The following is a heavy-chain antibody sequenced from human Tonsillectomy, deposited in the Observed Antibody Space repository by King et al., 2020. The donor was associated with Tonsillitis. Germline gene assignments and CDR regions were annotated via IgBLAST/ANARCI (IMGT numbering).Heavy chain of an antibody. Sequence: VQLVESGGGLVKPGGSPRLSCAASGFIFSNYNMNWVRQAPGKGPEWVSSISGNGNFKYYADSVKGRFTISRDNTQSSLFLQMNSLRAEDTAVYYCARAGLTTIPQDFDSWGQGTLVTVSS. J-gene: IGHJ4*02. V-gene: IGHV3-21*06. CDR1: GFIFSNYN. CDR3: ARAGLTTIPQDFDS. CDR2: ISGNGNFK. D-gene: IGHD2-21*02.